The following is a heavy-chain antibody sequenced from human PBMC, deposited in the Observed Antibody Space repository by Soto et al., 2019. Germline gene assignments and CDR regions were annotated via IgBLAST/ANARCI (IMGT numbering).Heavy chain of an antibody. V-gene: IGHV4-30-2*01. CDR3: ARSGYSYGDFDF. Sequence: QLQLQASGSGLVKPSQTLSLTCAVPGGSMVTDNNSWSWIRQPPGKVLEWIGYIYHTGSAFYNPSLKGRVTISIDLSKSQFSLNVTSVTAADTAMYYCARSGYSYGDFDFLGQGLLVTVSS. CDR2: IYHTGSA. D-gene: IGHD5-18*01. CDR1: GGSMVTDNNS. J-gene: IGHJ4*02.